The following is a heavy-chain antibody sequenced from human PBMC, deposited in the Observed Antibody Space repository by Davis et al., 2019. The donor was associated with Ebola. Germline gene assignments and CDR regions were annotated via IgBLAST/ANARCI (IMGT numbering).Heavy chain of an antibody. V-gene: IGHV4-34*01. CDR1: GGSISSYY. CDR3: ARQAFSARRFDL. D-gene: IGHD2/OR15-2a*01. Sequence: GSLRLSCTVSGGSISSYYWSWIRQPPGKGLEWIGEINHSGSTIYNPSLKSRVTISVDTSKNQFSLKLSSVAAADTAVYYCARQAFSARRFDLWGRGTLVTVSS. J-gene: IGHJ2*01. CDR2: INHSGST.